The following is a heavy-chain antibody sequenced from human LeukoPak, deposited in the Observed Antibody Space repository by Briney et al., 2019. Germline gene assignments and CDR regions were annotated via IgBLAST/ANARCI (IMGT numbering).Heavy chain of an antibody. J-gene: IGHJ4*02. D-gene: IGHD3-22*01. CDR3: ARELSYYDSSGSFDY. CDR2: FDPEDGEI. Sequence: ASVKVSCKVSGNTLTELPMHWVRQAPGKGLEWMGGFDPEDGEIIYAQKFQGRVTMTEDKSTDTAYMELSSLRSEDTAVYYCARELSYYDSSGSFDYWGQGTLVTVSS. V-gene: IGHV1-24*01. CDR1: GNTLTELP.